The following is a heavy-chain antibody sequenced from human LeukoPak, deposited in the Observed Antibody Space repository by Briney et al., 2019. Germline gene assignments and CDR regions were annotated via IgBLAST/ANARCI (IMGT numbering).Heavy chain of an antibody. CDR1: GFTFCSYA. J-gene: IGHJ6*02. CDR2: IGNSGDGT. CDR3: AKGGV. Sequence: GGCLRLSCAASGFTFCSYAISWVREAPGKGPGWVSGIGNSGDGTFYAESVKGRFTISRDNSKNTLYLQMNSLRVEDTDLYYCAKGGVWGQGIAVTVSS. V-gene: IGHV3-23*01.